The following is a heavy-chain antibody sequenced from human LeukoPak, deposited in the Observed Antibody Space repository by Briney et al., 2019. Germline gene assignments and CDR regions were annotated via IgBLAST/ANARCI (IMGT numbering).Heavy chain of an antibody. CDR1: GYTFTSYD. V-gene: IGHV1-8*01. D-gene: IGHD1-26*01. J-gene: IGHJ4*02. CDR2: MNPNSGNT. Sequence: ASVKVSCKASGYTFTSYDINWVRQATGQGLEWMGWMNPNSGNTGYAQKFQGRVTMTRNTSISTAYMELSSLRSEDTAVYYCARGAGSYYATEYYFDYWGQGTLVTVSS. CDR3: ARGAGSYYATEYYFDY.